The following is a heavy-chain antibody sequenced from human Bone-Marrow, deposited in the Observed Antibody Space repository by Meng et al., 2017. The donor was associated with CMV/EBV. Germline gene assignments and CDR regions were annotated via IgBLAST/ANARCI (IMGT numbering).Heavy chain of an antibody. CDR1: GFSLNTSGVS. CDR2: IDWNDDE. V-gene: IGHV2-5*01. J-gene: IGHJ3*02. D-gene: IGHD3-3*01. Sequence: SGPTLVKPTQTLTLTCTFSGFSLNTSGVSVGWIRQPPGKALEWLALIDWNDDERYSPSLNSRLTVTKDTSTNQVVLTLTNMEAVDTATYFCAHAYDDFWSGYYLGAFDIWGQGTLVTVSS. CDR3: AHAYDDFWSGYYLGAFDI.